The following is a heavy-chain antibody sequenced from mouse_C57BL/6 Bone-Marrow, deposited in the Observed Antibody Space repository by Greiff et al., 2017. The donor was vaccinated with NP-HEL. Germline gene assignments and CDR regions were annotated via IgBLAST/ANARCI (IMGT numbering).Heavy chain of an antibody. Sequence: EVKLMESEGGLVQPGSSMKLSCTASGFTFSDYYMAWVRQVPEKGLEWVANINSDGSSTYYLDSLKSRFIISRDNAKNILYLQMSSLKSEDTATYYCARGGPITTVVDWYFDVWGTGTTVTVSS. CDR3: ARGGPITTVVDWYFDV. CDR2: INSDGSST. J-gene: IGHJ1*03. V-gene: IGHV5-16*01. D-gene: IGHD1-1*01. CDR1: GFTFSDYY.